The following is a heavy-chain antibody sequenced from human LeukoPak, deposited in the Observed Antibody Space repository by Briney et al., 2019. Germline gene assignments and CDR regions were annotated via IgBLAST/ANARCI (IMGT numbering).Heavy chain of an antibody. CDR2: ISSSGSTI. D-gene: IGHD3-10*01. CDR3: ARYGLHYYGSGSLDY. V-gene: IGHV3-48*03. J-gene: IGHJ4*02. CDR1: GFTFSSYE. Sequence: GGSLRLSCAASGFTFSSYEMNWVRQAPGKGLEWVSYISSSGSTIYYADSVKGRFTISRDNAKNSLYLQMNSLRAEDTAVYYCARYGLHYYGSGSLDYWSQGTLVTVSS.